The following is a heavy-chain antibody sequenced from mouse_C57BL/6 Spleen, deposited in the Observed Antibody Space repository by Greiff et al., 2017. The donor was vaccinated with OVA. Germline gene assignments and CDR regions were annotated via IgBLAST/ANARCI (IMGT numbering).Heavy chain of an antibody. Sequence: EVQVVESGGGLVKPGGSLKFSCAASGFTFSDYGMHWVRQAPEKGLEWVAYISSGSSTIYYADTVKGRFTISRDNAKNTLFLQMTSLRAEDTAMYYCASGYYGSSYDFDYWGQGTTLTVSS. V-gene: IGHV5-17*01. CDR1: GFTFSDYG. J-gene: IGHJ2*01. CDR2: ISSGSSTI. CDR3: ASGYYGSSYDFDY. D-gene: IGHD1-1*01.